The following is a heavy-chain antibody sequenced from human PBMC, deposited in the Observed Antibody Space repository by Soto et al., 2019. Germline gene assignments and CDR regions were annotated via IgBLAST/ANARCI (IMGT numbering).Heavy chain of an antibody. V-gene: IGHV3-74*01. D-gene: IGHD6-13*01. CDR1: GFVFTNFW. Sequence: GGSLRLSCAASGFVFTNFWMHWVRHVPGKGLVWVARIDTSGHSTNYAESVKGRFTISRDNAKNTVSLQMNSLRVEDTGVYYCAKDSWYFDLWSQGSQVTVSS. CDR3: AKDSWYFDL. J-gene: IGHJ4*02. CDR2: IDTSGHST.